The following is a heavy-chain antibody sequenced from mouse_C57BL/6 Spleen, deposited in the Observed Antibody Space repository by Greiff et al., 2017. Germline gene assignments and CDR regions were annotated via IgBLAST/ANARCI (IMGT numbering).Heavy chain of an antibody. J-gene: IGHJ3*01. D-gene: IGHD1-1*01. CDR1: GYTFTDYY. V-gene: IGHV1-75*01. Sequence: QVQLKESGPELVKPGASVKISCKASGYTFTDYYINWVKQRPGQGLEWIGWIFPGSGSTYYNEKFKGKATLTVDKSSSTASMLLSSLTSEDSAVYFFARGDYYGSSPFAYWGQGTLVTVSA. CDR2: IFPGSGST. CDR3: ARGDYYGSSPFAY.